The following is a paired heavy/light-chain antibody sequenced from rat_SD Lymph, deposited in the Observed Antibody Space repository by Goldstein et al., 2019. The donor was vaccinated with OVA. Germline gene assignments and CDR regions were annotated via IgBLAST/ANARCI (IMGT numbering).Light chain of an antibody. CDR2: SG. Sequence: DVQMTQSLSYFAASPGESVSLSCKASKYISNFLAWYQQRPGEPFKLLIYSGTLQSGTPSRFSGSGSGTDFTLTIRSLEPEDFGLYYCQQFYEKPYTFGAGTKLELK. CDR3: QQFYEKPYT. V-gene: IGKV16S1*01. J-gene: IGKJ2-3*01. CDR1: KYISNF.
Heavy chain of an antibody. CDR2: IRHKANAYST. D-gene: IGHD1-11*01. Sequence: EVQLLESGGGLAQPGGSMRLSCAASGFTFTDFYMNWIRQPAGKAPEWLGFIRHKANAYSTEYNPSVEGRFTFSRDNTQNMFYLQMNTLRAEDTATYYCARSRGNVMDAWGQGASVTVSS. J-gene: IGHJ4*01. CDR1: GFTFTDFY. V-gene: IGHV7-7*01. CDR3: ARSRGNVMDA.